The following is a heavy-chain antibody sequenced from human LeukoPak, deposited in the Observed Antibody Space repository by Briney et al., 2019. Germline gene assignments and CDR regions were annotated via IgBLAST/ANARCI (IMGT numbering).Heavy chain of an antibody. D-gene: IGHD3-22*01. CDR1: GYSFTSYW. CDR2: IYPADSDT. CDR3: ARRVRYDRSGHYHLDYFDY. J-gene: IGHJ4*02. Sequence: GESLKISCKGSGYSFTSYWIGWVRQMPGKGLEWMGIIYPADSDTRYSPSFQGQVTISADKSISTAYLQWSSLKASDTAMYYCARRVRYDRSGHYHLDYFDYWGQGTLVIVSS. V-gene: IGHV5-51*01.